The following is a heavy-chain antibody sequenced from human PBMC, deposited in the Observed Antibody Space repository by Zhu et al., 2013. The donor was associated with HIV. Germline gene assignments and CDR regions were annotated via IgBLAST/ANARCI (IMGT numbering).Heavy chain of an antibody. Sequence: QVHLVQSGAEMKDPGASVKVSCKTSGYIFTDYFIHWVRQAPGQGFEWMGWINPDNGVTNYAQKYQGRVTMTMDTSISTAYMDLSSLRSGDTAVYYCAVYSGMRPDYWGQGTLVTVSS. CDR3: AVYSGMRPDY. J-gene: IGHJ4*02. CDR1: GYIFTDYF. V-gene: IGHV1-2*02. D-gene: IGHD1-26*01. CDR2: INPDNGVT.